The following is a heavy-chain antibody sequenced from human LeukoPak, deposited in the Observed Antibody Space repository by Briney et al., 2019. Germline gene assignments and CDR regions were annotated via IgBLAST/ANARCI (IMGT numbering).Heavy chain of an antibody. Sequence: GGSLRLSCAASGFTFSSYAMPWVRQPPGKGLGWVAVISYDGSNKYYADSVKGRFTISRDNSKNTLYLQMNSLRAEDTAVYYCARALRVVGATSGGAFDIWGQGTMVTVSS. CDR1: GFTFSSYA. D-gene: IGHD1-26*01. J-gene: IGHJ3*02. V-gene: IGHV3-30-3*01. CDR2: ISYDGSNK. CDR3: ARALRVVGATSGGAFDI.